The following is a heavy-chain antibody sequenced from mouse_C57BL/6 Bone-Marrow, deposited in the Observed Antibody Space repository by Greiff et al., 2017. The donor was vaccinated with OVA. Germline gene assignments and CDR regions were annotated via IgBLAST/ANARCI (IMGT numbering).Heavy chain of an antibody. CDR3: AREGDGYYFDY. V-gene: IGHV1-50*01. CDR2: IDPSDSYT. CDR1: GYTFTSYW. J-gene: IGHJ2*01. D-gene: IGHD3-3*01. Sequence: QVQLQQPGAELVKPGASVKLSCKASGYTFTSYWMQWVKQRPGPGLEWIGEIDPSDSYTNYNQKFKGKATLTVDTSSSTAYMQLSSLTSEDSAVYYCAREGDGYYFDYWGKGTTLTVSS.